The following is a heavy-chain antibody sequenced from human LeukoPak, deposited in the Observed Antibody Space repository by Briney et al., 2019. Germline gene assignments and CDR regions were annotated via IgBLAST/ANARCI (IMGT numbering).Heavy chain of an antibody. CDR2: IYSGGST. V-gene: IGHV3-53*01. D-gene: IGHD4/OR15-4a*01. J-gene: IGHJ4*02. Sequence: PGGSLRLSCAASGLTVSSNSVSWVRQAPGKGLEWVSFIYSGGSTYYADSVKGRFTISRDNSKNTLYLQMNSLRADDTAVYYCARRAGAYSNPYDYWGQGTLVTVSS. CDR1: GLTVSSNS. CDR3: ARRAGAYSNPYDY.